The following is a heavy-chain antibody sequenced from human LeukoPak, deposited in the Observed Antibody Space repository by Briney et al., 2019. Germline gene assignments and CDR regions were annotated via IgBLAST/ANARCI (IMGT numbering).Heavy chain of an antibody. CDR2: IYYTGTT. Sequence: PSETLSLTCSVSGGSIRSFYWGWIRQPPGKGLEWIGNIYYTGTTNYSPSLKSRVTISVDTSENQLSLKLSPVTAADTAVYYCARRDYSNAFDIWGQGAMVTVSS. D-gene: IGHD4-11*01. CDR1: GGSIRSFY. V-gene: IGHV4-59*08. J-gene: IGHJ3*02. CDR3: ARRDYSNAFDI.